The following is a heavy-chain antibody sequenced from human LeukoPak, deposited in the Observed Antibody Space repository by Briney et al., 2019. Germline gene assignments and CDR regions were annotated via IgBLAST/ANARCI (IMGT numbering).Heavy chain of an antibody. CDR2: ISWDGGRT. Sequence: GGSLRLSCAASGFTFDDYAMHWVRHAPGKGLEWVSLISWDGGRTYYADSVKGRFTISRDNSKNSLYLQMNSLRAEDTALYYCAKDIAAAPPGSFFDYWGQGTLVTVSS. J-gene: IGHJ4*02. D-gene: IGHD6-13*01. CDR3: AKDIAAAPPGSFFDY. CDR1: GFTFDDYA. V-gene: IGHV3-43D*04.